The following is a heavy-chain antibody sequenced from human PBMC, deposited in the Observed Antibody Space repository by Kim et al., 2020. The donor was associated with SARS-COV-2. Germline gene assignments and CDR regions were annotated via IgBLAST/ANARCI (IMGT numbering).Heavy chain of an antibody. V-gene: IGHV4-31*03. J-gene: IGHJ4*02. CDR3: ARALVVRYYFDY. Sequence: TLSLTCTVSGGSISSGGYYWSWIRQHPGKGLEWIGYIYYSGSTYYNPSLKSRVTISVDTSKNQFSLKLSSVTAADTAVYYCARALVVRYYFDYWGQGTLVTVSS. CDR2: IYYSGST. D-gene: IGHD2-15*01. CDR1: GGSISSGGYY.